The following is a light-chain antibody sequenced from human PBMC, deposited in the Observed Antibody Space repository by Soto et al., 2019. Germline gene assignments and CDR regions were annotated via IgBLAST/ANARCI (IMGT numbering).Light chain of an antibody. CDR2: EGS. Sequence: QSVLTQPASVSGSPGQSITISCTGTSSDVGSYNLVSWYQQHPGKAPKLMIYEGSKRPSVVSNRFSGSKSGNTASLTISGLQAEDEADYYCCSYAGSSTLVVFGTGTKLTVL. CDR1: SSDVGSYNL. CDR3: CSYAGSSTLVV. J-gene: IGLJ1*01. V-gene: IGLV2-23*01.